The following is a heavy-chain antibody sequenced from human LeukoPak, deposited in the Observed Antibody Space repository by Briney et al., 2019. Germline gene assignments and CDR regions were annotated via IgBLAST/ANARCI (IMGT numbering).Heavy chain of an antibody. CDR1: GFTVSSNY. CDR2: IYSGGST. D-gene: IGHD1-26*01. J-gene: IGHJ3*02. V-gene: IGHV3-66*01. Sequence: GGSLRLPCAASGFTVSSNYMRWVRQAPGKGLEGVSVIYSGGSTSYADSVKGRFTISRDNSKNTLYLQMNSLKAEDTAVYYCARDRVGARTSDAFDIWGQGTMVTVSS. CDR3: ARDRVGARTSDAFDI.